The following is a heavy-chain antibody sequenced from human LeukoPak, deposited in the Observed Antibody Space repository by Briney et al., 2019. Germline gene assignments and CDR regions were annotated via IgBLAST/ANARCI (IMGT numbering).Heavy chain of an antibody. D-gene: IGHD5-24*01. CDR3: ARGKDAYKVGNY. J-gene: IGHJ4*02. CDR2: IYNSENT. CDR1: GDSITTDFC. Sequence: AETLSLTCTVSGDSITTDFCWTWTRPPPGKAPEWIGTIYNSENTYYNPSLASRVTISMDTSKNQFSLKVTSVTAADTAVYYCARGKDAYKVGNYWGQGALVTVSS. V-gene: IGHV4-38-2*02.